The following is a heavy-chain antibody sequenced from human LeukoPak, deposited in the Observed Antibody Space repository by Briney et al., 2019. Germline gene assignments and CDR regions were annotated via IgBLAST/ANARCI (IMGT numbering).Heavy chain of an antibody. CDR1: GGTFSSYA. V-gene: IGHV1-69*13. J-gene: IGHJ1*01. D-gene: IGHD2-21*01. Sequence: GASVKVSCKASGGTFSSYAISWVRQAPGQGLEWMGGIIPIFGTANYARKFQGRVTITADESTSTAYMELSSLRSEDTAVYYCARAYCGGDCLEYFQHWGQGALVTVSS. CDR2: IIPIFGTA. CDR3: ARAYCGGDCLEYFQH.